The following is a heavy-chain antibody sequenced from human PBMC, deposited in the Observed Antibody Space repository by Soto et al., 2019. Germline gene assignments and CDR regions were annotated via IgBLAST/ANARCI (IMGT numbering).Heavy chain of an antibody. CDR2: IYPGDSDT. V-gene: IGHV5-51*01. Sequence: PGESLKISCKGSGYSFTSYWIGWVRQMPGKGLEWMGIIYPGDSDTRYSPSFQGQVTISADKSISTAYLQWSSLKASDTAMYYCARLDYDILTGIHYYYGMDVWGQGTTVTVSS. D-gene: IGHD3-9*01. CDR3: ARLDYDILTGIHYYYGMDV. CDR1: GYSFTSYW. J-gene: IGHJ6*02.